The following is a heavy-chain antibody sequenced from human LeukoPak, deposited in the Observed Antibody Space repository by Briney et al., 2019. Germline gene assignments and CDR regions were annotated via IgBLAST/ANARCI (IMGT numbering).Heavy chain of an antibody. V-gene: IGHV4-61*09. CDR3: ARSSLAVYFNY. Sequence: SETLSVTCTVSGGSISSGSYYWNWIRQPAGKGLEWLGNIFTRGTTNYNASLESRLTISLDTARNQFSLSLRSVTAADTAIYFCARSSLAVYFNYWGQGTLVTASS. CDR2: IFTRGTT. D-gene: IGHD6-19*01. CDR1: GGSISSGSYY. J-gene: IGHJ4*02.